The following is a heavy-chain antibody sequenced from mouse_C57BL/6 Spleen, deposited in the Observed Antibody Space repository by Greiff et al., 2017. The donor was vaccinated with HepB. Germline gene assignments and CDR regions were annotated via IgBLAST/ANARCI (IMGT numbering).Heavy chain of an antibody. J-gene: IGHJ2*01. CDR3: ARPYYYGSSLYYFDY. CDR2: ISSGGSYT. V-gene: IGHV5-6*01. CDR1: GFTFSSYG. D-gene: IGHD1-1*01. Sequence: VQLQQSGGDLVKPGGSLKLSCAASGFTFSSYGMSWVRQTPDKRLEWVATISSGGSYTYYPDSVKGRFTISRDNAKNTLYLQMSSLKSEDTAMYYCARPYYYGSSLYYFDYWGQGTTLTVSS.